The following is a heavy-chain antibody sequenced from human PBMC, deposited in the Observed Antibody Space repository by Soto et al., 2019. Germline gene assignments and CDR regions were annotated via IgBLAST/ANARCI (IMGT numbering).Heavy chain of an antibody. J-gene: IGHJ4*02. CDR2: MNQDGSLK. Sequence: GGSLRLSSAASGFIFSNYYMGWVRQAPGKGLEWVANMNQDGSLKYYVDSVKGRFTISRDNAKNSLYLQMENLRAEDTAVYYCARELQEWQRLPDYWCQALLVTVSS. V-gene: IGHV3-7*04. CDR3: ARELQEWQRLPDY. CDR1: GFIFSNYY. D-gene: IGHD5-12*01.